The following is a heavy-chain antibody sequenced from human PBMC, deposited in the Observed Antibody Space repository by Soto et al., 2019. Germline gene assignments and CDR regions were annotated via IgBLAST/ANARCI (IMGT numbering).Heavy chain of an antibody. CDR3: ARDGPMDRAFDI. V-gene: IGHV1-8*01. CDR2: MNPNSGNT. J-gene: IGHJ3*02. CDR1: GGTFTSYD. D-gene: IGHD3-10*01. Sequence: ASAKVSCNASGGTFTSYDINWVRQTTGQGLEWMGWMNPNSGNTGYAQKSQGRVTMTTDTSTSTAYMELRSLRSDDAAVYYCARDGPMDRAFDIWGQGTMVTVSS.